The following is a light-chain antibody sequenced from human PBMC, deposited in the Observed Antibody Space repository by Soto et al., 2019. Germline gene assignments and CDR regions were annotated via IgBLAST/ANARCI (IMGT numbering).Light chain of an antibody. CDR3: QQHDVWPAT. CDR1: QSVRNN. J-gene: IGKJ1*01. V-gene: IGKV3D-15*03. Sequence: EIVMTQSPATLSVSPGERFTLSCRASQSVRNNLAWYQQQPGQAPRLLIFEASIRATGVPARFSGSGYGTEFTLTISILQSEDFAVYYCQQHDVWPATFGQGTKVEMK. CDR2: EAS.